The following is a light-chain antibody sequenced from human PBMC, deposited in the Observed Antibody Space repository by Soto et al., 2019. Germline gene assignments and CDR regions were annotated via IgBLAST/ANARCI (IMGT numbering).Light chain of an antibody. Sequence: DVVMTQTPLSLSVAPGQPASISCKSSQSLLHITGETFLFWYLQKPGQSPQLLIYAVSTRVSGVPDIFRGSGSGTDFTLEISRVETDDVGIYYCMQSTQLPPTCGQGTRLGIE. CDR3: MQSTQLPPT. CDR2: AVS. J-gene: IGKJ5*01. CDR1: QSLLHITGETF. V-gene: IGKV2D-29*02.